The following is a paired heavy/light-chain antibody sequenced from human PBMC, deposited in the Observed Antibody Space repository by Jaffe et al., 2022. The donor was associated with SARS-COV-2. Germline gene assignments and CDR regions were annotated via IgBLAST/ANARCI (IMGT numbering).Light chain of an antibody. CDR3: CSYAGSYTSYWV. V-gene: IGLV2-11*01. CDR2: DVS. Sequence: QSALTQPRSVSGSPGQSVTISCTGTSSDVGGYNYVSWYQQHPGKAPKLMIYDVSKRPSGVPDRFSGSKSGNTASLTISGLQAEDEADYYCCSYAGSYTSYWVFGGGTKLTVL. J-gene: IGLJ3*02. CDR1: SSDVGGYNY.
Heavy chain of an antibody. CDR2: ISSSGSTI. D-gene: IGHD3-3*02. J-gene: IGHJ6*02. V-gene: IGHV3-11*01. CDR3: ACLEMATFFGMDV. CDR1: GFTFSDYY. Sequence: QVQLVESGGGLVKPGGSLRLSCAASGFTFSDYYMSWIRQAPGKGLEWVSYISSSGSTIYYADSVKGRFTISRDNAKNSLYLQMNSLRAEDTAVYYCACLEMATFFGMDVWGQGTTVTVSS.